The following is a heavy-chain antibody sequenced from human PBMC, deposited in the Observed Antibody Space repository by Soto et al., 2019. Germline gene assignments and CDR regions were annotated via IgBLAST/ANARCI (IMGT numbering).Heavy chain of an antibody. V-gene: IGHV3-30*03. CDR1: GFTISGHG. CDR3: ARDRSGVSGTTKENDY. CDR2: TSSDGSNK. Sequence: QMQLVESGGGVVQHGRSLTLSCVASGFTISGHGMHWVRQAPGKGLEWVAATSSDGSNKYYADSVKGRFTVSRDNSKNTLYLHMSSLGGEDTAVYYCARDRSGVSGTTKENDYWGQGTLVSVSS. J-gene: IGHJ4*02. D-gene: IGHD1-7*01.